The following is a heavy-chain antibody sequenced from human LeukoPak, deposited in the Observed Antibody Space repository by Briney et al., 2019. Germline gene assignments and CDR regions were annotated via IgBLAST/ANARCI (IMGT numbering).Heavy chain of an antibody. V-gene: IGHV3-11*01. CDR2: ISSSGSTI. J-gene: IGHJ4*02. D-gene: IGHD2-21*02. Sequence: GGSLRLSCAASGFTFSDYYMSWIRQAPGKGLEWVSYISSSGSTIYYADSVKGRFTISRDDAKNSLYLQMNSLRAEDTAVYYCARHLAYCGGDCSRPGDYWGQGTLVTVSS. CDR1: GFTFSDYY. CDR3: ARHLAYCGGDCSRPGDY.